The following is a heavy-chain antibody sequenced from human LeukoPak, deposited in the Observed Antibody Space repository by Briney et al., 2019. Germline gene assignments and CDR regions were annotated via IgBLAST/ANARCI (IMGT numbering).Heavy chain of an antibody. Sequence: PSETLSLTCTVSGCSISGGSYYWGWIRQPPGKGLEWIGYIYYSGSTKYNLSLKSRVTISVDTSKNQLSLKLSSVTAADTAVYYCARGDYGLFDYWGQGNLVTVSS. V-gene: IGHV4-61*01. D-gene: IGHD3-16*01. CDR2: IYYSGST. CDR1: GCSISGGSYY. CDR3: ARGDYGLFDY. J-gene: IGHJ4*02.